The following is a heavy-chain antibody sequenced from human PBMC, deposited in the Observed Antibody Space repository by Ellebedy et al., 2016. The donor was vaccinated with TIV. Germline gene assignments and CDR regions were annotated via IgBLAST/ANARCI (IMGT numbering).Heavy chain of an antibody. CDR3: ARDGSGGGGV. V-gene: IGHV3-74*01. CDR1: GFTFSDYW. CDR2: IKSDGSSI. D-gene: IGHD3-10*01. Sequence: PGGSLRLSCAASGFTFSDYWMHWVRQAPGKGLVWVSRIKSDGSSISYADSVKGRFTISRDNAKNTLYLQMNSLRAEDTDVYYCARDGSGGGGVWGQGTTVTVSS. J-gene: IGHJ6*02.